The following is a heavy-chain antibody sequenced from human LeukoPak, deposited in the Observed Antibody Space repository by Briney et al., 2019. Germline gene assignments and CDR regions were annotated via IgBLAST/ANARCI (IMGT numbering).Heavy chain of an antibody. CDR2: INPNSGGT. CDR1: GYTFTGYY. D-gene: IGHD6-13*01. CDR3: ARGSPERFPGIAAAGTEFDY. J-gene: IGHJ4*02. Sequence: ASVKVSCKASGYTFTGYYMHWVRQAPGQGLEWMGWINPNSGGTNYAQKFQGWVTMTRDTSISTAYMELSSLGSEDTAVYYCARGSPERFPGIAAAGTEFDYWGQGTLVTVSS. V-gene: IGHV1-2*04.